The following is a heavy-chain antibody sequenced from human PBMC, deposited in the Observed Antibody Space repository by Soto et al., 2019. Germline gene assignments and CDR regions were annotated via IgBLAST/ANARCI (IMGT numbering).Heavy chain of an antibody. J-gene: IGHJ6*02. CDR2: IIPIFGTA. D-gene: IGHD2-2*01. CDR1: GGTFSSYA. CDR3: ARGPAAMGDYYYYGMDV. Sequence: QVQLVQSGAEVKKPGSSVKVSCKASGGTFSSYAISWVRQAPGQGLEWMGGIIPIFGTANYAQKFQGRVTITADESTSTAYMELSSLRSEDTAVYYCARGPAAMGDYYYYGMDVWGQGTTVTVSS. V-gene: IGHV1-69*01.